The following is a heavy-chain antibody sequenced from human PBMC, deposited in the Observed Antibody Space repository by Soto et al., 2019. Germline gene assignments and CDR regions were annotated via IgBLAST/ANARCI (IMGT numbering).Heavy chain of an antibody. Sequence: ASVKVSCKASGFTFTSSAVQWVRQARGQRLEWIGWIVVGSGNTNYAQKFQERVTITRDMSTSTAYMELSSLRSEDTAVYYCAALGGGDGYNSVYWGQGTLVTVSS. J-gene: IGHJ4*02. CDR3: AALGGGDGYNSVY. V-gene: IGHV1-58*01. CDR2: IVVGSGNT. D-gene: IGHD5-12*01. CDR1: GFTFTSSA.